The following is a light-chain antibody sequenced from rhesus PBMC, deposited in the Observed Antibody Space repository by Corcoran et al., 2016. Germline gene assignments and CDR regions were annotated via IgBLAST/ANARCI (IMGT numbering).Light chain of an antibody. CDR2: DAS. CDR3: LQHNSYPLT. Sequence: DIQMTQSPSSLSASVGDTVTITCRASQGISSYLNWFQQIPGQAPKPLIYDASSLESGVPSRFSGSGSGPDFTLTISRLQPEDFAAYYCLQHNSYPLTFGGGTKVEIK. J-gene: IGKJ4*01. CDR1: QGISSY. V-gene: IGKV1-28*03.